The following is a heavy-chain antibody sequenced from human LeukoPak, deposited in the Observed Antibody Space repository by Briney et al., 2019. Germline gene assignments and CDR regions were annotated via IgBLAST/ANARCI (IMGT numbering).Heavy chain of an antibody. CDR2: IKQDGSEK. J-gene: IGHJ4*02. D-gene: IGHD3-10*01. CDR1: GFSFSTYW. V-gene: IGHV3-7*04. CDR3: ARDRAHYYNSVGVDY. Sequence: GSLRLFCAASGFSFSTYWMTWVRQAPGKGLEWVANIKQDGSEKYYVDSVKGRFTISRDNAKNSLYLQMNTLRAEDTAVYYCARDRAHYYNSVGVDYWGQGTAVSVSS.